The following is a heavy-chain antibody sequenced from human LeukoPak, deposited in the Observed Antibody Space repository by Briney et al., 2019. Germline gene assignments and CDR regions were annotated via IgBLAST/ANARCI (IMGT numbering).Heavy chain of an antibody. CDR2: INPNTGGT. CDR3: ARMDIWLSWFGNQYDTFDI. V-gene: IGHV1-2*02. CDR1: GYSFTGFY. J-gene: IGHJ3*02. Sequence: GASVKVSCKASGYSFTGFYIHWVRQAPGQGLEWLGWINPNTGGTNYAQKFQGRVTMTRDTSITTAYMEMSSLRSDDTAVYYCARMDIWLSWFGNQYDTFDIWGQGTMVTVSS. D-gene: IGHD3-10*01.